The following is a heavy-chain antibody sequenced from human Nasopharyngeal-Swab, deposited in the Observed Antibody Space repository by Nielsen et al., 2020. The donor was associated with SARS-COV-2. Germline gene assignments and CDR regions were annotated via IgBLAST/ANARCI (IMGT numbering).Heavy chain of an antibody. D-gene: IGHD3-16*01. CDR2: IYYSGST. V-gene: IGHV4-59*01. Sequence: GSLRLSCAVSGGSISSYYWSWIRQPPGKGLEWIGYIYYSGSTNYNPSLKSRVTISVDTSKNQFSLKLSSVTAADTAVYYCARDLHSNLWDWSQGTLVTVSS. CDR3: ARDLHSNLWD. J-gene: IGHJ4*02. CDR1: GGSISSYY.